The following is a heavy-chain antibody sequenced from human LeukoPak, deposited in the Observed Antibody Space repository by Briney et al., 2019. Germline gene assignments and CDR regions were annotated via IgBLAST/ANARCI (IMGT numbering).Heavy chain of an antibody. CDR3: VCGSYSMGLMDV. CDR1: GYTFTGYY. D-gene: IGHD1-26*01. V-gene: IGHV1-2*02. Sequence: GSVKVSCKASGYTFTGYYMHWVRQAPGQGLEWMGWINPNSGGTNYAQKFQGRVTMTRDTSISTAYMEPSRLRSDDTAVYYCVCGSYSMGLMDVWGQGTTVTVSS. J-gene: IGHJ6*02. CDR2: INPNSGGT.